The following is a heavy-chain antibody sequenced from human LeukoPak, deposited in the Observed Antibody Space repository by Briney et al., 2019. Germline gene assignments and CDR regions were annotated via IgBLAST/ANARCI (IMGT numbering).Heavy chain of an antibody. CDR2: ISYDGSNK. V-gene: IGHV3-30-3*01. J-gene: IGHJ4*02. CDR1: GFTFSNYA. D-gene: IGHD6-19*01. Sequence: GGSLRLSCAASGFTFSNYAMHWVRQAPGKGLEWVAVISYDGSNKYYADSVKGRFTISRDNSKSTLYLQMNSLRAEDTAVYYCAREPYSSGWYFSYYFDYWGQGTLVTVSS. CDR3: AREPYSSGWYFSYYFDY.